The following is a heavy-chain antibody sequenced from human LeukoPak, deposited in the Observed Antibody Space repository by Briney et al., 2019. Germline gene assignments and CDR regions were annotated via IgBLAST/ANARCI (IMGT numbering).Heavy chain of an antibody. D-gene: IGHD6-13*01. CDR1: GGSFSGYY. J-gene: IGHJ5*02. V-gene: IGHV4-34*01. Sequence: ASETLSLTCAVYGGSFSGYYWSWIRQPPGKGLEWIGEINHSGSTNYNPSLKSRVTISVDTSKNQFSLKLSSVTAADTAVYYCARGFLAAAGTAWFDPWGQGTLVTASS. CDR3: ARGFLAAAGTAWFDP. CDR2: INHSGST.